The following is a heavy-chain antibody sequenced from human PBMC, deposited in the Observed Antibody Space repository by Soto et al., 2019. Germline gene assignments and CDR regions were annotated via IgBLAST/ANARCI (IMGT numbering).Heavy chain of an antibody. CDR2: IYYSGST. J-gene: IGHJ6*02. V-gene: IGHV4-59*01. Sequence: SETLSLTCSVSGASISSYYWSWLRRPPGKGLEWIGYIYYSGSTNYNPSLKSRVTISVDTSKNQFSLKLRSVTAVDTAVYYCARDMIPALYGMDVWGQGTTVTVSS. D-gene: IGHD3-22*01. CDR3: ARDMIPALYGMDV. CDR1: GASISSYY.